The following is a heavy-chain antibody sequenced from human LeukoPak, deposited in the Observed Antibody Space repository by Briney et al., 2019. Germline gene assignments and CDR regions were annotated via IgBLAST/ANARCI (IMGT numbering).Heavy chain of an antibody. D-gene: IGHD5-18*01. Sequence: SETLSLTCTVSGGSISSYYWSWIRQPAGKGLEWIGSIHYSGSTNYNPSLKSRVTISVDTSKNQFSLKLNSVTAADTAVYYCARAGTAMLMGYFDLWGRGTLVTVSS. CDR3: ARAGTAMLMGYFDL. V-gene: IGHV4-59*01. J-gene: IGHJ2*01. CDR1: GGSISSYY. CDR2: IHYSGST.